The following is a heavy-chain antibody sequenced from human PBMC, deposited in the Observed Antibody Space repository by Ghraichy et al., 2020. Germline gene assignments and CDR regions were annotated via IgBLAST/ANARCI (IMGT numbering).Heavy chain of an antibody. CDR3: ARDYYASGSYSFDY. CDR2: ISSSSSTI. Sequence: GESLRLSCAASGFTFSTYNMNWVRQAPGKGLEWLSYISSSSSTITYADSVKGRFTISRDNARNSLYLNMNSLRREDTAVYYCARDYYASGSYSFDYWGQGTLVTVSS. CDR1: GFTFSTYN. D-gene: IGHD3-10*01. J-gene: IGHJ4*02. V-gene: IGHV3-48*01.